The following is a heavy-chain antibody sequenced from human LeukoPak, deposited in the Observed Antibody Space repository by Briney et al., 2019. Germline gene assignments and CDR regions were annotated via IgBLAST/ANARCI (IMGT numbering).Heavy chain of an antibody. CDR1: GYTFTGYY. V-gene: IGHV1-2*02. CDR3: ARDWGGSYYVGYYMDV. CDR2: INPNSGGT. D-gene: IGHD1-26*01. Sequence: GASVKVSCKASGYTFTGYYMHWVRQAPGQGLEWMGWINPNSGGTNYAQKFQGRVTMTRDTSISTAYMELSRLRSDDTAVYYCARDWGGSYYVGYYMDVWGKGTTVTVSS. J-gene: IGHJ6*03.